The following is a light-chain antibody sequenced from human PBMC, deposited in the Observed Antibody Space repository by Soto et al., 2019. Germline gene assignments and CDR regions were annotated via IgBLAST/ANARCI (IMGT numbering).Light chain of an antibody. CDR3: QQSYTPPWT. J-gene: IGKJ1*01. CDR1: QTINNY. Sequence: DIQMTQSASSLSATVGDRVTITCRASQTINNYLKWYQQRPGEAPKLLIYAASSLQGGVPSRFSGSGSGTVFTLTISSLQPEDFATYICQQSYTPPWTFGQGTKVEVK. CDR2: AAS. V-gene: IGKV1-39*01.